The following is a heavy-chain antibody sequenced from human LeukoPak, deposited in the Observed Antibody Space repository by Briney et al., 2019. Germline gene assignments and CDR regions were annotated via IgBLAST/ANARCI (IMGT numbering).Heavy chain of an antibody. V-gene: IGHV4-38-2*02. CDR3: ARHRTIYYDNGGYWV. D-gene: IGHD3-22*01. J-gene: IGHJ4*02. CDR2: IYYSGST. CDR1: GYSISGGYY. Sequence: SETLSLTCIVSGYSISGGYYWDWIRQPPGKGLEWIGSIYYSGSTYYNPSLKSRVTISVDTSKKQFSLKLSSVTAADTAVYYCARHRTIYYDNGGYWVWGQGTLVTVSS.